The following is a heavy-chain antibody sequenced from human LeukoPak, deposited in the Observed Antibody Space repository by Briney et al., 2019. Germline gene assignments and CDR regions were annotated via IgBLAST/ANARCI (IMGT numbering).Heavy chain of an antibody. CDR3: ARRYHQPLGYCSSTSCNDAFDI. V-gene: IGHV5-51*01. D-gene: IGHD2-2*01. Sequence: GESLKISCKGSGYSFTSYWIGWVRQMPGKGLEWMGIIYPGDSDTRYSPSFQGQVTISADKSISTAYLQWSSLKASDTAMYYCARRYHQPLGYCSSTSCNDAFDIWGQGTMVTVSS. J-gene: IGHJ3*02. CDR2: IYPGDSDT. CDR1: GYSFTSYW.